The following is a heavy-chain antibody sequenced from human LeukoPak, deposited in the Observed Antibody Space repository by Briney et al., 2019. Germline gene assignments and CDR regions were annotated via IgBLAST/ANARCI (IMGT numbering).Heavy chain of an antibody. CDR2: ISAYNGNT. CDR1: GYTFTSYG. J-gene: IGHJ4*02. CDR3: ARDIARVVPAAIIARFDY. V-gene: IGHV1-18*01. Sequence: GASVKVSCMASGYTFTSYGISWVRQAPGQGLEWMGWISAYNGNTNYAQKLQGRVTMTTDTSTSTAYMELRSLRSDDTAVYYCARDIARVVPAAIIARFDYWGQGTLVTVSS. D-gene: IGHD2-2*01.